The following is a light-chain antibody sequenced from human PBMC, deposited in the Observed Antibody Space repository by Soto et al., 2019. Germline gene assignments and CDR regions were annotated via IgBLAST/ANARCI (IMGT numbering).Light chain of an antibody. J-gene: IGKJ3*01. CDR3: QQYNNLPLFT. CDR1: QSVSSN. CDR2: GAS. V-gene: IGKV3-15*01. Sequence: EIVMTQSPATLSVSPGERATLSCRASQSVSSNLAWYQQKPGQAPRLLIYGASTRATGIPARFSGSGSGTDFTLNISSLESEDFAVYYCQQYNNLPLFTFGPGTKVDIK.